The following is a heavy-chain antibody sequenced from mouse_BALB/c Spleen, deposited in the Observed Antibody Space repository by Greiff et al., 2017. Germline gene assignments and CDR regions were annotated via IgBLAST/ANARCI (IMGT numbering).Heavy chain of an antibody. J-gene: IGHJ4*01. CDR2: ISNLAYSI. V-gene: IGHV5-15*02. Sequence: EVMLVESGGGLVQPGGSRKLSCAASGFTFSDYGMAWVRQAPGKGPEWVAFISNLAYSIYYADTVTGRFTISRENAKNTLYLEMSSLRSEDTAMYYCAREGITTRAMDYWGQGTSVTVSS. D-gene: IGHD2-4*01. CDR3: AREGITTRAMDY. CDR1: GFTFSDYG.